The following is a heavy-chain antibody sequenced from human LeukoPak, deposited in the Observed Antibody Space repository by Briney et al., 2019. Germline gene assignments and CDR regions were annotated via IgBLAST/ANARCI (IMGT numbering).Heavy chain of an antibody. CDR3: ARALGAYGSGSYSLPDY. CDR2: INPNSGGT. Sequence: GASVKVSCKASGYTFTGYYMHWVRQAPGQGLEWMGWINPNSGGTNYAQKFQGRVTMTRDTSISTAYMELSRLRSDDTAVYYCARALGAYGSGSYSLPDYWGQGTLVTVSS. D-gene: IGHD3-10*01. J-gene: IGHJ4*02. V-gene: IGHV1-2*02. CDR1: GYTFTGYY.